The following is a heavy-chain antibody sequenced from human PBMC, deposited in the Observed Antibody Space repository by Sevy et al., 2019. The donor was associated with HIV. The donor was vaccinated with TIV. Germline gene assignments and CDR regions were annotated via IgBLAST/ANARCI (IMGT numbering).Heavy chain of an antibody. CDR2: INPQSGGK. J-gene: IGHJ4*02. CDR3: ARHTSYYFDY. CDR1: GSTFSGHH. Sequence: ASVKVSCKVSGSTFSGHHMHWVRQAPGQGLEWMGWINPQSGGKNYAHKFQGRVTVTRDTSISTVYMELNTLRSDDTAVYYCARHTSYYFDYWGQGTLVTVSS. V-gene: IGHV1-2*02.